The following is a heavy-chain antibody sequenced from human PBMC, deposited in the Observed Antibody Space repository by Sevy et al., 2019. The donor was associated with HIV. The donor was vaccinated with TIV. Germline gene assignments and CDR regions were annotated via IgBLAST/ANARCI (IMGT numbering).Heavy chain of an antibody. D-gene: IGHD3-9*01. V-gene: IGHV3-23*01. J-gene: IGHJ4*02. CDR1: GFTSSSYA. CDR3: AKDRATSATGTLFDY. CDR2: LSDSGVST. Sequence: GGSLRLSCAASGFTSSSYAMSWVRQPPGRGLEWVSTLSDSGVSTYYADSVKGRFTISRDNSKNIPYLQMNSLRAEDTAVDYWAKDRATSATGTLFDYWGQGTLVTVSS.